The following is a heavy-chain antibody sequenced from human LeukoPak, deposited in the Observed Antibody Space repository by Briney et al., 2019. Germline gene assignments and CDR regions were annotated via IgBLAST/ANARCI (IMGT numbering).Heavy chain of an antibody. CDR1: GFTFSDYY. CDR3: AKDEPSSTSTDAFDI. V-gene: IGHV3-11*04. CDR2: ISSSGSTI. Sequence: GGSLRLFCAASGFTFSDYYMSWIRQAPGKGLEWVSYISSSGSTIYYADSVKGRFTISRDNSKNTLYLQMNSLRAEDTAVYYCAKDEPSSTSTDAFDIWGQGTMVTVS. D-gene: IGHD2-2*01. J-gene: IGHJ3*02.